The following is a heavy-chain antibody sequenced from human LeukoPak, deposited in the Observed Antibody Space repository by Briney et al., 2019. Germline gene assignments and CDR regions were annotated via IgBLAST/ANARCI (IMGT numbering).Heavy chain of an antibody. J-gene: IGHJ5*02. CDR1: GYTFTGYY. CDR3: ARDRAYYGSARGTFDP. Sequence: ASVKVSCKASGYTFTGYYMHWVRQAPGQGLEWMGWINPNSGGTNYAQKLQGRVTMTRDTSISTAYMELSRLRSDDTAVYYCARDRAYYGSARGTFDPWGQGTLVTVSS. V-gene: IGHV1-2*02. CDR2: INPNSGGT. D-gene: IGHD3-10*01.